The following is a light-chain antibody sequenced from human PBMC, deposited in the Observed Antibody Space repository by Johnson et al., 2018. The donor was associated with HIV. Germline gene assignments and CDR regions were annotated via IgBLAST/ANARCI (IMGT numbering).Light chain of an antibody. CDR3: ETWDFSLSAYV. CDR2: ENN. Sequence: QSVLTQPPSVSAAPGQKVTISCSGSSSNIGNNYVSWYQQLPGTAPKLLIYENNKRPSGIPDRFSGSKSGTSATLGITGLQTGDEADYYCETWDFSLSAYVFGTGTKVTVL. CDR1: SSNIGNNY. J-gene: IGLJ1*01. V-gene: IGLV1-51*02.